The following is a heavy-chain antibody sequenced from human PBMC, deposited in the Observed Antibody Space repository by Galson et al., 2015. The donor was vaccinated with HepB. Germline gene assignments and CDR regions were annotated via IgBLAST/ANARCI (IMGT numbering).Heavy chain of an antibody. Sequence: SLRLSCAASGFSVSNNFMSWVRQAPGKGLEWVSILYRGGRTYYADSVKGRFTISRDNSKNTLYLQMNSLRVEGTAVYYCARDVRFLEWTIEGYYMDVWGKGTTVIVSS. J-gene: IGHJ6*03. V-gene: IGHV3-66*01. D-gene: IGHD3-3*01. CDR1: GFSVSNNF. CDR2: LYRGGRT. CDR3: ARDVRFLEWTIEGYYMDV.